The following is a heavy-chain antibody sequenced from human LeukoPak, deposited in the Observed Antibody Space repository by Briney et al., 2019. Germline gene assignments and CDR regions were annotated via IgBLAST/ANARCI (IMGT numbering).Heavy chain of an antibody. D-gene: IGHD3-22*01. CDR1: GGTFSSYA. CDR2: IIPIFGTA. V-gene: IGHV1-69*13. CDR3: ARSPPGEYYYDSSGYSHAFDI. J-gene: IGHJ3*02. Sequence: SVKVSCKASGGTFSSYAISWVRQAPGQGLGWMGGIIPIFGTANYAQKFQGRATITADESTSTAYMELSSLRSEDTAVYYCARSPPGEYYYDSSGYSHAFDIWGQGTMVTVSS.